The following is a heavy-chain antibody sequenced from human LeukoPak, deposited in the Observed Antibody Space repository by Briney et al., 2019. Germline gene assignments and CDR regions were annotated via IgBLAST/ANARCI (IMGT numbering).Heavy chain of an antibody. J-gene: IGHJ4*02. V-gene: IGHV3-9*01. Sequence: GRSLRLSCAASGFTFDDYAMHWVRQAPGKGLEWVSGISWNSGSIGYADPVKGRFTISRDNAKNSLYLQMNSLRAEDTALYYCAKGAISLVRGVITHWGQGTLVTVSS. D-gene: IGHD3-10*01. CDR1: GFTFDDYA. CDR2: ISWNSGSI. CDR3: AKGAISLVRGVITH.